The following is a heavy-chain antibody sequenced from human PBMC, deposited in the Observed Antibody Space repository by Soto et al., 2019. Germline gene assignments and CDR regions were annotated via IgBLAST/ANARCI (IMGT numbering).Heavy chain of an antibody. CDR3: AKGDNLGPKTGYAFDP. CDR2: TYFRSKWYN. D-gene: IGHD5-12*01. J-gene: IGHJ5*02. V-gene: IGHV6-1*01. CDR1: RESVSSHTSS. Sequence: PTPSTTWGIFRESVSSHTSSWHWIRESPTKGLEWLGRTYFRSKWYNDYAVSVKSRIIINPDTSNNQFSLQLNSVTPEDTAVFFCAKGDNLGPKTGYAFDPWGQGIMVTVSS.